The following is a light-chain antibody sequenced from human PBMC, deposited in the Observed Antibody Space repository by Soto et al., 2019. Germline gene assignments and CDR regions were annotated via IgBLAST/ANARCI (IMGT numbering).Light chain of an antibody. V-gene: IGKV3-15*01. CDR3: QQYNNWPFT. J-gene: IGKJ2*01. Sequence: EIVMTQSPATLSVSPGERATLSCRASQSISNNFAWYQQKPGQAPRLLIYGASTRVSGIPARFSGSGSGTEFTLTISSLQSEDFAVYYCQQYNNWPFTFGQGTKMEIK. CDR2: GAS. CDR1: QSISNN.